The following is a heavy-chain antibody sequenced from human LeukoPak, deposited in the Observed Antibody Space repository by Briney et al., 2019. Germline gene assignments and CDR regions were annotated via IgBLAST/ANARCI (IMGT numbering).Heavy chain of an antibody. Sequence: SVKVSCKASGGTFSSYAIGWVRQAPGQGLEWMGGIIPIFGTANYAQKFQGRVTITADESTSTAYMELSSLRSEDTAVYYCATFASTSLAYCGGDCYGGGYWGQGTLVTVSS. J-gene: IGHJ4*02. CDR2: IIPIFGTA. D-gene: IGHD2-21*01. CDR1: GGTFSSYA. CDR3: ATFASTSLAYCGGDCYGGGY. V-gene: IGHV1-69*01.